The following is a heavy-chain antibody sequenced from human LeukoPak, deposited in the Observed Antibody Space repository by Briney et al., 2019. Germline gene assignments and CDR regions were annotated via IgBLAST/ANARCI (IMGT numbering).Heavy chain of an antibody. CDR1: GGSFSGYY. Sequence: PSETLSLTCAVYGGSFSGYYWSWIRQPPGKGLEWIGEINHSGSTKYNPSLKSRVTMSVDTSKNQFSLKLSSVTAADTAVYYCARDRVVVVAAIVYYFDYWGQGTLVTVSS. V-gene: IGHV4-34*01. CDR2: INHSGST. D-gene: IGHD2-15*01. CDR3: ARDRVVVVAAIVYYFDY. J-gene: IGHJ4*02.